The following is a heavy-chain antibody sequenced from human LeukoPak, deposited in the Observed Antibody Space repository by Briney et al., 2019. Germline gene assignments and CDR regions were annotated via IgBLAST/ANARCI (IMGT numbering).Heavy chain of an antibody. CDR1: GGSISSYY. CDR2: IYTSGST. V-gene: IGHV4-4*07. D-gene: IGHD2-2*02. Sequence: NPSETLSLTCTVSGGSISSYYWSWIRQPAGKGLEWIGRIYTSGSTNYNPSLKSRVTMSVDTSKNQFSQKLSSVTAADTAVYYCARGGLSGDQLLYGRYYYYYMDVWGKGTTVTVSS. J-gene: IGHJ6*03. CDR3: ARGGLSGDQLLYGRYYYYYMDV.